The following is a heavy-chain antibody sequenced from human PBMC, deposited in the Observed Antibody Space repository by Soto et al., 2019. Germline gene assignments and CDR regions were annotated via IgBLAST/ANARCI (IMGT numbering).Heavy chain of an antibody. Sequence: GALRLSCAASVFTFSIYDMHWVRQAPGKGLEWVAVISYDGSNKYYRDSVKGRFTISRDNSKNTLYLQMNSLRVEDTAVYYCAKGSYTGTYSDFDYWGQGTLVP. V-gene: IGHV3-30*18. D-gene: IGHD1-26*01. CDR2: ISYDGSNK. CDR1: VFTFSIYD. CDR3: AKGSYTGTYSDFDY. J-gene: IGHJ4*02.